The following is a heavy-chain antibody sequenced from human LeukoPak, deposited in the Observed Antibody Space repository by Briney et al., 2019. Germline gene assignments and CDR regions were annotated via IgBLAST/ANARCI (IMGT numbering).Heavy chain of an antibody. V-gene: IGHV3-30-3*01. CDR2: ISYDGSNK. CDR3: ARSGPDSSSLLNLDY. CDR1: GFTFSSYA. Sequence: GRSLRLSCAASGFTFSSYAMHWVRQAPGRGLEWVAVISYDGSNKYYADSVKGRFTISRDNSKNTLYLQMNSLRAEDTAVYYCARSGPDSSSLLNLDYWGQGTLVTVSS. D-gene: IGHD6-13*01. J-gene: IGHJ4*02.